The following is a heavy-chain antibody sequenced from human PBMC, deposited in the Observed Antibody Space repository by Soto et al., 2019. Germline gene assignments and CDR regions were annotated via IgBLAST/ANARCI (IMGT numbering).Heavy chain of an antibody. J-gene: IGHJ4*02. CDR3: ARWSTYYDSSGYYPYYFDY. V-gene: IGHV3-53*01. D-gene: IGHD3-22*01. Sequence: GGSLRLSCAASGFTVSSNYMSWVRQAPGKGLEWVSVIYSGGSTYYADSVKGRFTISRDNSKNTLYLQMNSLRAEDTAAYYCARWSTYYDSSGYYPYYFDYWGQGTLVTVSS. CDR1: GFTVSSNY. CDR2: IYSGGST.